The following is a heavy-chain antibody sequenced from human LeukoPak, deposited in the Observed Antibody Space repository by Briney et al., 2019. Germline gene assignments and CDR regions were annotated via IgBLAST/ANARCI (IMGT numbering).Heavy chain of an antibody. CDR1: GFTFGSHA. CDR2: IFGSGGSP. Sequence: GSLRLSCEASGFTFGSHAMYWVRQAPGKGLEWVAGIFGSGGSPHYADSVKGRFTISRDKPRNTVYLQINSLRDDDTAVYYCGKTTVGYSSGQKPAWPVDFWGQGTLVTVSS. J-gene: IGHJ4*02. V-gene: IGHV3-23*01. D-gene: IGHD5-18*01. CDR3: GKTTVGYSSGQKPAWPVDF.